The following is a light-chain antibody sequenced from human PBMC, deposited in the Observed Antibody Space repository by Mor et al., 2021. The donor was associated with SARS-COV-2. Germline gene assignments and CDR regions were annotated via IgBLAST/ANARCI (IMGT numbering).Light chain of an antibody. CDR2: DAS. CDR1: QDVSSN. J-gene: IGKJ1*01. Sequence: TLSCRASQDVSSNLAWYQQKSGQAPRLLIYDASTRASGVPARFSGSGSGTEFTLTIDSLQSEDFAVYYCQQYDGWPPWTFGQGT. CDR3: QQYDGWPPWT. V-gene: IGKV3-15*01.